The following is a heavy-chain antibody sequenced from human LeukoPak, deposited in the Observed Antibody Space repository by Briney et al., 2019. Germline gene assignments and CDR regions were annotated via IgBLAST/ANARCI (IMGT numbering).Heavy chain of an antibody. CDR2: ISGNGYNI. V-gene: IGHV3-23*01. D-gene: IGHD2-15*01. J-gene: IGHJ4*02. CDR1: GFTFNAYA. CDR3: AKDGSIVAATPLDSDY. Sequence: GGSLRLSCGASGFTFNAYAMSWVRQAPGRGLEWVSSISGNGYNINYAGSAKGRFTISRDNSKNTLYLLMNSLRADDTAVYYCAKDGSIVAATPLDSDYWGQGTLVTVSS.